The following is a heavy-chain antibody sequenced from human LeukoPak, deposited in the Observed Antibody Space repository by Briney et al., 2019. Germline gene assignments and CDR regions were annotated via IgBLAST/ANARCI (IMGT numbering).Heavy chain of an antibody. V-gene: IGHV5-51*01. CDR3: ARWGIAAAGRDYYYYGMDV. Sequence: GESLNISCKGSGYSFTSYWIGWVRQMPGKGLEWMGIIYPGDSDTRYSPSLQGQVTISADKSISTAYLQWSSLKASDTAMYYCARWGIAAAGRDYYYYGMDVWGQGTTVTVSS. J-gene: IGHJ6*02. CDR2: IYPGDSDT. D-gene: IGHD6-13*01. CDR1: GYSFTSYW.